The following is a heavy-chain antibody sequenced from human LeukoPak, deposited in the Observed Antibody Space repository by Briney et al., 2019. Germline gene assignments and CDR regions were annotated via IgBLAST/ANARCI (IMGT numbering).Heavy chain of an antibody. D-gene: IGHD1-26*01. V-gene: IGHV4-59*01. J-gene: IGHJ4*02. CDR1: GTFMNGYY. CDR2: YSGSL. Sequence: SETLSLTCSVSGTFMNGYYWTWIRQSPGKGLEWIGFYSGSLNTNPSLKNRVSMSIDTSQNLLFFNLTSVTAADTAVYYCARGVGRVSLYFDFWSPGSLVTVAP. CDR3: ARGVGRVSLYFDF.